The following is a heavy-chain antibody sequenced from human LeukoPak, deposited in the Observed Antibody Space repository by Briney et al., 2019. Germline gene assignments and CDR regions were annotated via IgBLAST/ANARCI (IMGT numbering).Heavy chain of an antibody. CDR2: THTSGSP. CDR3: ARATQRYCSGTTCFPYWFDT. Sequence: TLSXTCTVSGXSMTHYFWNWIRQPPGKGLEWIGYTHTSGSPDYSRSLKSRVTISLDTSKNQFSLMLSSVTAADTAVYFCARATQRYCSGTTCFPYWFDTWGQGTLATVSS. CDR1: GXSMTHYF. D-gene: IGHD2-2*01. J-gene: IGHJ5*02. V-gene: IGHV4-4*09.